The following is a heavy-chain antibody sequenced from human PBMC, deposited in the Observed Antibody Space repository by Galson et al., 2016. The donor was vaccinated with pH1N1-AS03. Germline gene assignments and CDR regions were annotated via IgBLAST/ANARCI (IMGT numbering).Heavy chain of an antibody. CDR1: GYLFTNYW. CDR2: FYPSDSDA. V-gene: IGHV5-51*01. D-gene: IGHD1-26*01. CDR3: ARHASPTILSYHFDY. J-gene: IGHJ4*02. Sequence: QSGAEVTQPGESLRISCKTSGYLFTNYWIGWVRHMPGKGLEWMGIFYPSDSDARYSPPFQGQVTFSADKSTATAYLQWTTLKAADTAIYYCARHASPTILSYHFDYWSQGTLVTVSS.